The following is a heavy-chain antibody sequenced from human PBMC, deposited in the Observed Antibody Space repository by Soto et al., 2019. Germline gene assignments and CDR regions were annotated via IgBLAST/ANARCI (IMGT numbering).Heavy chain of an antibody. CDR2: ISGSGGST. CDR1: GFSFTMHA. Sequence: RRGSLCLACAAAGFSFTMHAMSWVRQAPGKGLEWVSAISGSGGSTYYADSVKGRFTISRDDSKNTLYLQMNSLRAEDTAVYYCAKAVGATARRPVDYWGQGTLVTAPQ. CDR3: AKAVGATARRPVDY. J-gene: IGHJ4*02. D-gene: IGHD1-26*01. V-gene: IGHV3-23*01.